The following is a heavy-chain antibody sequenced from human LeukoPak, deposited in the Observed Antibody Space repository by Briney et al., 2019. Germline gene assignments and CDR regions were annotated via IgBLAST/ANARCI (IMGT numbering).Heavy chain of an antibody. Sequence: GGPLRLSCAASGFTFSSYSMSWVRQAPGKGLEWVSAISGSGGSTYYADSVKGRFTISRDNSKHTLYLQMNSLRAEDTAVYYCAKGDYDSSGPLNYYFDYWGQGTLVTVSS. D-gene: IGHD3-22*01. CDR1: GFTFSSYS. CDR3: AKGDYDSSGPLNYYFDY. CDR2: ISGSGGST. V-gene: IGHV3-23*01. J-gene: IGHJ4*02.